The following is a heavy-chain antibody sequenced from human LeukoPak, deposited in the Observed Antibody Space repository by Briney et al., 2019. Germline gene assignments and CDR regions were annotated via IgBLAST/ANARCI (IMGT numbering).Heavy chain of an antibody. Sequence: KPSETLSLTCAVYGGSFSGYYWSWIRQPPGKGLEWIGEINHSGSTNYNPSLKSRVTISVDTSKSQFSLKLSSVTAADTAVYYCARSRLHPIIFDYWGQGTLVTVSS. CDR3: ARSRLHPIIFDY. V-gene: IGHV4-34*01. CDR1: GGSFSGYY. D-gene: IGHD5-24*01. J-gene: IGHJ4*02. CDR2: INHSGST.